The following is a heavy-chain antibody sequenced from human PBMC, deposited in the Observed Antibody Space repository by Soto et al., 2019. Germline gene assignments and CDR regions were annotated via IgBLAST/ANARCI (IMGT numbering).Heavy chain of an antibody. Sequence: SETLSLTCTVSGDSVSGYYWSWIRQPPGKGLDWIGFIYYTGSTNYNPSLKSRVTMSVDTSKNQFSLKLRSVTAADTAAYFCAKYRRTDAEGYTFDYWGQGALVTVSS. J-gene: IGHJ4*02. CDR3: AKYRRTDAEGYTFDY. V-gene: IGHV4-59*02. D-gene: IGHD6-13*01. CDR1: GDSVSGYY. CDR2: IYYTGST.